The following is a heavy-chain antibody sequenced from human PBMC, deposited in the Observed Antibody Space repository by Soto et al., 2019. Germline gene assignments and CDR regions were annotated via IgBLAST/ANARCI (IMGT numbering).Heavy chain of an antibody. Sequence: SVKVSCKASGGTFSSYTISWVRQAPGQGLEWMGRIIPILGIANYAQKFQGRVTITADKSTSTAYMELSSLRSEDTAVYYCARVRSSSWSRYYYYMDVWGKGTTVTVSS. CDR1: GGTFSSYT. CDR3: ARVRSSSWSRYYYYMDV. V-gene: IGHV1-69*02. D-gene: IGHD6-13*01. J-gene: IGHJ6*03. CDR2: IIPILGIA.